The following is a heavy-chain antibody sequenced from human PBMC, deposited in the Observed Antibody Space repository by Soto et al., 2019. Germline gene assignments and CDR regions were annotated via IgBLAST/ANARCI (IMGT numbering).Heavy chain of an antibody. CDR2: INPNSGGT. CDR3: ARFIGGAYGMDV. D-gene: IGHD2-15*01. CDR1: GYTFTGYY. J-gene: IGHJ6*02. Sequence: GASVKVSCKASGYTFTGYYMHWVRQAPGQGLEWMGWINPNSGGTNYAQKFQGWVTMTRDTSISTAYMELSSLRSEDTAVYYCARFIGGAYGMDVWGQGTTVTVSS. V-gene: IGHV1-2*04.